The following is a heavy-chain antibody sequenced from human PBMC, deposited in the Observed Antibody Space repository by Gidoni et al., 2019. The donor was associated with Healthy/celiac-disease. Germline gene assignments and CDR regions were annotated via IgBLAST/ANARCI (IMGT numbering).Heavy chain of an antibody. V-gene: IGHV3-30*18. CDR1: GFTVSSYG. CDR3: AKDGY. J-gene: IGHJ4*02. Sequence: QVQPLESGRGLVQPGRSLRLSCAASGFTVSSYGMHWVRQPPGKGMEWVAVISYDGSNKYYADSVKGRFTISRDNSKNTLYLQMNSLRAEDTAVYYCAKDGYWGQGTLVTVSS. CDR2: ISYDGSNK.